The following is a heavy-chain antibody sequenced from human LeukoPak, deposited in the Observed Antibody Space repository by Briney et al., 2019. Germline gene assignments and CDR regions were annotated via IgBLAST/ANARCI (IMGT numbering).Heavy chain of an antibody. J-gene: IGHJ4*02. D-gene: IGHD3-22*01. Sequence: PGGSLRLSCAASGFTFSIYAMSWVRQAPGRGLEWVSTISGSGGSTYYADSVKGRFTISRDNSKNTLYLLMNSLRAEDTAVYYCAIGGGSGYHNHFDYWGQGTLVTVSS. V-gene: IGHV3-23*01. CDR2: ISGSGGST. CDR3: AIGGGSGYHNHFDY. CDR1: GFTFSIYA.